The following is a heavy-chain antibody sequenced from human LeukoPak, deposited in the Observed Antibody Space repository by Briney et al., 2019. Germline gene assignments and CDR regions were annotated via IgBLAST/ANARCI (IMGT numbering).Heavy chain of an antibody. V-gene: IGHV4-31*03. D-gene: IGHD4-17*01. J-gene: IGHJ4*02. CDR1: GGSISSGGYF. CDR2: IYYSGST. Sequence: ASETLSLTCTVSGGSISSGGYFGTWIRQHPGGGLEWIGYIYYSGSTYYNPSLKSRVTISVDTSKNQFSLKLSSVPAADTAVYSGARKPGTDGDHFDYWGQGTLVTVSS. CDR3: ARKPGTDGDHFDY.